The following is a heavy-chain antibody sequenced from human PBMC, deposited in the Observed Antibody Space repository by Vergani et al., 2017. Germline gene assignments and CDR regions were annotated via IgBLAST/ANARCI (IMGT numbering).Heavy chain of an antibody. Sequence: QVQLVESGGGVVQPGRSLRLSCAASGFTFSSYAMHWVRQAPGKGLEWVAVISYDGSNKYYAESVKGRFTISRDNSKNTLYLQMNSLRAEDTAVYYCARDSPPVVVIAYDAFDIWGQGTMVTVSS. CDR3: ARDSPPVVVIAYDAFDI. J-gene: IGHJ3*02. V-gene: IGHV3-30-3*01. CDR2: ISYDGSNK. CDR1: GFTFSSYA. D-gene: IGHD2-21*01.